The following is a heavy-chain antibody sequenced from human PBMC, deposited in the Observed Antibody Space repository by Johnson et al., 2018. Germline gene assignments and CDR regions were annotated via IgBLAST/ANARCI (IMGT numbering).Heavy chain of an antibody. J-gene: IGHJ1*01. CDR2: ISYDGSNK. D-gene: IGHD1-26*01. V-gene: IGHV3-30*18. Sequence: QVRLVQSGGGVVEPGRSLRLSCAASGFTFSSYGMHWVRQAPGKGLEWVAVISYDGSNKYYVDSVKGRFTISRDNSKNTLDLQMNSLRADDPAVYYCAKDPWSGSYPEYFQHWGQGTLVTVSS. CDR3: AKDPWSGSYPEYFQH. CDR1: GFTFSSYG.